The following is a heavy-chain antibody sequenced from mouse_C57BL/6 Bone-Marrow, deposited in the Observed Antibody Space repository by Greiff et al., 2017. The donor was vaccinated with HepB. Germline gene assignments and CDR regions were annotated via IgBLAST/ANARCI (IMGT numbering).Heavy chain of an antibody. V-gene: IGHV1-81*01. CDR3: ASPPIYYYGISYFDY. CDR2: IYPRSGNT. Sequence: QVQLKQSGAELARPGASVKLSCKASGYTFTSYGISWVKQRTGQGLEWIGEIYPRSGNTYYNEKFKGKATLTADKSSSTAYMELRSLTSEDSAVSFCASPPIYYYGISYFDYWGQGTTLTVSS. J-gene: IGHJ2*01. CDR1: GYTFTSYG. D-gene: IGHD1-1*01.